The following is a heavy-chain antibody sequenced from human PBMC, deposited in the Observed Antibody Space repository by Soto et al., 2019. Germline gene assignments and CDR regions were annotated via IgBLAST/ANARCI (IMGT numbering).Heavy chain of an antibody. CDR1: GFSFSSCG. CDR2: ISYDGSKT. Sequence: QVELVESGGGVVQPGRSVRLSCAASGFSFSSCGMYWVRQAPGKGLESVAIISYDGSKTYYPDSVKGRFTISRDNSKNMLSLQINSLRAEDTAVYYCAKGGYGDNAFDSWGQGTLVTVTS. J-gene: IGHJ4*02. CDR3: AKGGYGDNAFDS. D-gene: IGHD4-17*01. V-gene: IGHV3-30*18.